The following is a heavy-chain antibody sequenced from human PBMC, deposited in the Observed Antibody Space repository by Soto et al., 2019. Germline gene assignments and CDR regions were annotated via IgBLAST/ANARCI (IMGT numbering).Heavy chain of an antibody. CDR1: GYTFTSYG. J-gene: IGHJ5*02. V-gene: IGHV1-18*01. CDR3: ARGKVPAAILSASTGNWFDP. Sequence: EASVKVSCKASGYTFTSYGISWVRQAPGQGLEWMGWISAYNGNTNYAQKLQGRVTMTTDTSTSTAYMELRSLRSDDTAVYYCARGKVPAAILSASTGNWFDPWGQGTLVTVSS. D-gene: IGHD2-2*02. CDR2: ISAYNGNT.